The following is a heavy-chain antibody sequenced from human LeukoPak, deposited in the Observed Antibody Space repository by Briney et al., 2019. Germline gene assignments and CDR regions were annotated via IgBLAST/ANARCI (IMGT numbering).Heavy chain of an antibody. CDR2: ISGSGGST. J-gene: IGHJ6*02. CDR3: AGGITPYYYGMDV. D-gene: IGHD1-20*01. Sequence: PGGSLRLSCAASGFTFSSYAMSWVRQAPGKGLEWVSAISGSGGSTYYADSVKGRFTISRDNSKNTLYLQMNSLRAEDTAVYYCAGGITPYYYGMDVWGQGTSVTVSS. CDR1: GFTFSSYA. V-gene: IGHV3-23*01.